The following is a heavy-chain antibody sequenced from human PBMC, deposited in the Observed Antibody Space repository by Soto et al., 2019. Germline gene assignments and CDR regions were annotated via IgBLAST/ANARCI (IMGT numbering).Heavy chain of an antibody. CDR1: GFTFGSYG. CDR2: LANDGSNR. D-gene: IGHD4-17*01. Sequence: QVQLVESGGGVVQPGRSLRLSCVAAGFTFGSYGMHWVRQAPGKGLEWVAFLANDGSNRYYPDSVKGRFTASRYNSKNPLYLQMDSLRAEDTAVYDCAKERGAYGDYAWDAFDIWGQGTMVTVSS. CDR3: AKERGAYGDYAWDAFDI. V-gene: IGHV3-30*18. J-gene: IGHJ3*02.